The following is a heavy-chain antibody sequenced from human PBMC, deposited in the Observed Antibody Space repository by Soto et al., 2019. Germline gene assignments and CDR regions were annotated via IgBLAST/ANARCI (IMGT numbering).Heavy chain of an antibody. Sequence: QVQLVHSGSELQKPGASVKVSCKDSGYTFTSYAMNWVRQAHGQGREWMGWIKANTGNPTYAEGCTGRLVLAFDASGSTAYLQICSLRADDTAVYYCAREVPVELRDFAWLSPPYYYGMDVWGRGTTVTVSS. CDR2: IKANTGNP. V-gene: IGHV7-4-1*01. CDR3: AREVPVELRDFAWLSPPYYYGMDV. J-gene: IGHJ6*02. CDR1: GYTFTSYA. D-gene: IGHD3-9*01.